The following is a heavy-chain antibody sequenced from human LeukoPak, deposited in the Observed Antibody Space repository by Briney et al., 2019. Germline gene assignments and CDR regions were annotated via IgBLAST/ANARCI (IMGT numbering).Heavy chain of an antibody. CDR2: IYSGGST. J-gene: IGHJ4*02. V-gene: IGHV3-66*01. CDR3: AAGPAPTTVDY. Sequence: GGSLRLSCAASGFTVSSNYMSWVRQAPGKGLEWVSLIYSGGSTYYADSVKGRFAISRDNSKNTLYLQMNSLKAEDTAVYYCAAGPAPTTVDYWGQGTLVTVSS. CDR1: GFTVSSNY. D-gene: IGHD4-17*01.